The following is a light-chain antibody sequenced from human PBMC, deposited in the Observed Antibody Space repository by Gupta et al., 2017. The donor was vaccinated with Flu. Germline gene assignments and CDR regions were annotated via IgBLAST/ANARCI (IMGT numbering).Light chain of an antibody. CDR3: GTWDHSLNNGRV. CDR2: DNN. CDR1: NSNIGPNY. Sequence: QSVLTQPPSVSAAPGQKVTISFPGSNSNIGPNYVSWYQQLPGTAPKLLIYDNNKRPSGIPDRFSGSKSGTSATLGITGLQTGDEADYYCGTWDHSLNNGRVFGGVTKLTVL. J-gene: IGLJ3*02. V-gene: IGLV1-51*02.